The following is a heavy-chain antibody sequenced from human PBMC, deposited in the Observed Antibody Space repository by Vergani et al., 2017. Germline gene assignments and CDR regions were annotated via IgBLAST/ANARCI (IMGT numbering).Heavy chain of an antibody. V-gene: IGHV3-9*01. CDR2: INWNSDSI. Sequence: EVQLVESGGVVVQPGGSLRLSCAASGFTFDDYTMHWVRQAPGKGLEWVSGINWNSDSIAYADSVKGRFTISRDNAKNSLYLQMNSLRAEDTALYYCVKDIAASGNYWYFDLWGRGTLVTVSS. CDR1: GFTFDDYT. CDR3: VKDIAASGNYWYFDL. J-gene: IGHJ2*01. D-gene: IGHD6-13*01.